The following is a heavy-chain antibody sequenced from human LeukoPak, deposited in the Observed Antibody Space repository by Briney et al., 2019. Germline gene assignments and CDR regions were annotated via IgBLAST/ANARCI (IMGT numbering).Heavy chain of an antibody. J-gene: IGHJ4*02. D-gene: IGHD4-17*01. V-gene: IGHV4-34*01. CDR3: ARPTTVTRFTLGY. CDR1: GGSFSGYY. Sequence: SETLSLTCAVYGGSFSGYYWSWIRQPPGKGLEWIGEINHSGSTNYNPSLKSRVTISVDTSKNQFPLKLSSVTAADTAVYYCARPTTVTRFTLGYWGQGTLVTVSS. CDR2: INHSGST.